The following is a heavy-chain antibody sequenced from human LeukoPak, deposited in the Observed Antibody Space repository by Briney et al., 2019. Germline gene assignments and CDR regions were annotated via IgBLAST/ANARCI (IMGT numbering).Heavy chain of an antibody. Sequence: SVKVSCKASGYTFTSYGISWVRQAPGQGLEWMGGIIPIFGTANYAQKFQGRVTITADESTSTAYMELSSLRSEDTAVYYCAADPYYYDSSGYYLSPFHWGQGTLVTVSS. CDR2: IIPIFGTA. V-gene: IGHV1-69*13. J-gene: IGHJ4*02. D-gene: IGHD3-22*01. CDR1: GYTFTSYG. CDR3: AADPYYYDSSGYYLSPFH.